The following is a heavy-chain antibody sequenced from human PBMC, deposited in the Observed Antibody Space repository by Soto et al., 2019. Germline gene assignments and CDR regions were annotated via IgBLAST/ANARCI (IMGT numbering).Heavy chain of an antibody. CDR2: IYHSGST. V-gene: IGHV4-4*02. Sequence: QVQLQESGPGLVKPSGTLSLTCAVSGGSISSSNWWSWVRQPPGKGLEWIGEIYHSGSTNYNPSLKGRVTISVDQSKNQFSLKLSSVTAADTAVYYCARLYMVRGVMDWFDPWGQGTLVTVSS. CDR1: GGSISSSNW. D-gene: IGHD3-10*01. J-gene: IGHJ5*02. CDR3: ARLYMVRGVMDWFDP.